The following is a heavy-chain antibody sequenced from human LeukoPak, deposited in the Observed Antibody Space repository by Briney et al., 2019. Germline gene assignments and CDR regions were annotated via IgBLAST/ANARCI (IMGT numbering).Heavy chain of an antibody. V-gene: IGHV3-23*01. J-gene: IGHJ4*02. Sequence: HPGGSLRLSCAASGFTFSSYAMSWVRQAPGKGLEWVSAISGSGGSTYYADSVRGRFTISRDNSKNTLYLQMNSLRAEDTAVYYCAKARDIVVVGIDYWGQGTLVTVSS. CDR3: AKARDIVVVGIDY. D-gene: IGHD2-15*01. CDR2: ISGSGGST. CDR1: GFTFSSYA.